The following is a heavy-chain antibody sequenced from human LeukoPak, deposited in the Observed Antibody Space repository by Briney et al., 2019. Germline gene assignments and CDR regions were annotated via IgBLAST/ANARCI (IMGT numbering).Heavy chain of an antibody. V-gene: IGHV1-3*01. Sequence: GASVKVSCKASGYPFTSYAMHWVRQAPGQRLEWMGWINAGNGNTKYSQKFQGRVTITRDTSASTAYMELSSLRSDDTAVYYCARDGAFLEWLLLDYWGQGTLVTVSS. CDR1: GYPFTSYA. CDR3: ARDGAFLEWLLLDY. D-gene: IGHD3-3*01. J-gene: IGHJ4*02. CDR2: INAGNGNT.